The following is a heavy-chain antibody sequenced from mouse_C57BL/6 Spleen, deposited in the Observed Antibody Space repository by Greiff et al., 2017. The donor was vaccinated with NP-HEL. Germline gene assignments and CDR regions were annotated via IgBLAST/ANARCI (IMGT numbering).Heavy chain of an antibody. CDR2: INPGSGGT. CDR3: ARGGIYYGSSFYYAMDY. D-gene: IGHD1-1*01. J-gene: IGHJ4*01. Sequence: QVQLKQSGAELVRPGTSVKVSCKASGYAFTNYLIEWVKQRPGQGLEWIGVINPGSGGTNYNEKFKGKATLTADKSSSTAYMQLSSLTSEDSAVYFCARGGIYYGSSFYYAMDYWGQGTSVTVSS. CDR1: GYAFTNYL. V-gene: IGHV1-54*01.